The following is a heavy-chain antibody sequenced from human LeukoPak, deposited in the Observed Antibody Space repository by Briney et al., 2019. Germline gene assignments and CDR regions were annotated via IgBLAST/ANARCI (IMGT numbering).Heavy chain of an antibody. CDR1: GGTFSSYA. Sequence: ASVKVSCKASGGTFSSYAISWVRQAPGQGLEWMGRIIPILGIANYAQKFQGRVTIIADKSTSTAYMELSSLRSEDTAVYYCARVAGEISFAFDIWGQGTMVTVSS. J-gene: IGHJ3*02. V-gene: IGHV1-69*04. CDR2: IIPILGIA. D-gene: IGHD2-21*01. CDR3: ARVAGEISFAFDI.